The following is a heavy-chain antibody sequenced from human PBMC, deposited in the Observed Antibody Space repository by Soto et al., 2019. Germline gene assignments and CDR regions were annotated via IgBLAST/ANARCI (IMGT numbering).Heavy chain of an antibody. J-gene: IGHJ4*02. CDR3: ASGATRYSSSWTYFAY. CDR2: IIPLFGTA. D-gene: IGHD6-13*01. Sequence: HVQLVQSGAEVKKPGSSVKVSCNTSGDTFSSYTLNWVRQAPGQGLEWMGQIIPLFGTANYAQKFQGRVTITXXEXTXXAYMELSSLRSEDTAVYYCASGATRYSSSWTYFAYWGQGTLVTVSS. V-gene: IGHV1-69*05. CDR1: GDTFSSYT.